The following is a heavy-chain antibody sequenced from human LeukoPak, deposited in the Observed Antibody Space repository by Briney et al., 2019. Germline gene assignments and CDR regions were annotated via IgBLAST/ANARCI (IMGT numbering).Heavy chain of an antibody. CDR2: ISSSSSYI. CDR3: ASVEQQWLVSSFDY. J-gene: IGHJ4*02. CDR1: GFTFSSYS. Sequence: GGSLRLSCAASGFTFSSYSMNWVRQAPGKGLEWVSSISSSSSYIYYADSVKGRFTISRDNAKNSLYLQLNSLRAEDTAVYYCASVEQQWLVSSFDYWGQGTLVTVSS. D-gene: IGHD6-19*01. V-gene: IGHV3-21*01.